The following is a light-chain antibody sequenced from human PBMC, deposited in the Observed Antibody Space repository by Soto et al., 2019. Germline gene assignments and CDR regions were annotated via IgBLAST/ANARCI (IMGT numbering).Light chain of an antibody. V-gene: IGKV3-20*01. CDR2: AAS. Sequence: EIVLTQSPGTLSLSPGERATLSCRASQSVSSSYLAWYQQKPGQAPRLLIYAASSRATGIPDRFSGSGSGTDFTLTISRLEPEDFAVYYCQQYGSSPRTFGQGTKLEIK. J-gene: IGKJ2*01. CDR1: QSVSSSY. CDR3: QQYGSSPRT.